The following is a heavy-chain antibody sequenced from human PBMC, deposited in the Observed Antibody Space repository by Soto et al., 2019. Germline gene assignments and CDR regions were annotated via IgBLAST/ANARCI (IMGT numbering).Heavy chain of an antibody. J-gene: IGHJ6*03. CDR3: ARTYDFWSSYYYYMDV. D-gene: IGHD3-3*01. CDR1: GGSISSYY. Sequence: QVQLQESGPGLVKPSETLSLTCTVSGGSISSYYWSWIRQPPGKGLEWIGYIYYSGSTNYNPSLTSLVTISVDTSKNQFSLKLSSVTAADTAVYYCARTYDFWSSYYYYMDVWGKGTTVTVSS. CDR2: IYYSGST. V-gene: IGHV4-59*01.